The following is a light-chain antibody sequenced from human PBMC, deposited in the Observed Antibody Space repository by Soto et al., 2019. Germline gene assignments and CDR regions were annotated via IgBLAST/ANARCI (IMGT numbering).Light chain of an antibody. CDR1: QNIISN. V-gene: IGKV3-15*01. Sequence: EIVMTQSPATLSVSPGERATLSCRASQNIISNLAWYQQKPGQAPRLLIYGASTRATGLPARFSGSGSGTEFTLTISSLQSEDFAVYYSRQYGSSPRTFGQGTKVDIK. J-gene: IGKJ1*01. CDR3: RQYGSSPRT. CDR2: GAS.